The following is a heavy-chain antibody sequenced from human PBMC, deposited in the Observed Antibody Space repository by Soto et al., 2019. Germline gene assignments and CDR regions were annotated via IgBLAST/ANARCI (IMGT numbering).Heavy chain of an antibody. Sequence: GESLKISCAASGFTFSSYAMHWVRQAPGKGLEWVAVISYDGSNKYYADSVKGRFTISRDNSKNTLYLQMNSLRAEDTAVYYCARGGGYCSSTSCPNWFDPWGQGTLVTVSS. V-gene: IGHV3-30-3*01. J-gene: IGHJ5*02. CDR2: ISYDGSNK. CDR3: ARGGGYCSSTSCPNWFDP. CDR1: GFTFSSYA. D-gene: IGHD2-2*01.